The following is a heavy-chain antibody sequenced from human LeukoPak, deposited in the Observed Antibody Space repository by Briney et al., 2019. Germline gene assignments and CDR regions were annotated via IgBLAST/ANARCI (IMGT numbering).Heavy chain of an antibody. Sequence: GGSLRLSCAASGFSFSSYGMHWVRQAPGKGLEWVAFIRYDGSNKYYADSVKGRFTISRDNSKNTLYLQMNSLRAEDTAVYYCAKGKVRFLEWPTDAFDIWGQGTMVTVSS. CDR2: IRYDGSNK. CDR1: GFSFSSYG. D-gene: IGHD3-3*01. V-gene: IGHV3-30*02. CDR3: AKGKVRFLEWPTDAFDI. J-gene: IGHJ3*02.